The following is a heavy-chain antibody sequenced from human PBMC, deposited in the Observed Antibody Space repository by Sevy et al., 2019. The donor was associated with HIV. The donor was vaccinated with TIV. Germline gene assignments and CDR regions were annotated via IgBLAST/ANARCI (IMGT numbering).Heavy chain of an antibody. J-gene: IGHJ6*02. D-gene: IGHD4-17*01. CDR1: GFTFSDYY. V-gene: IGHV3-11*06. CDR3: AKTPHPAVTTAYALDV. CDR2: ISFSSNYT. Sequence: GGSLRLSCSASGFTFSDYYMNWIRQAPGKGLEWISYISFSSNYTMYADSVTGRFTISRDNAKNSLYLQMNSLRAEDTAVYYCAKTPHPAVTTAYALDVWGQGTTVTVSS.